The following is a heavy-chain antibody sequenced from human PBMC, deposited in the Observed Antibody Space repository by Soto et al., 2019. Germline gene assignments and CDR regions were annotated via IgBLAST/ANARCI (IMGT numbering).Heavy chain of an antibody. V-gene: IGHV3-9*01. CDR1: GFTFDDFA. D-gene: IGHD3-3*01. CDR2: ISWNSVTI. J-gene: IGHJ3*02. CDR3: AKTRGALKSGFDI. Sequence: SMGLCCAASGFTFDDFAMQWVRQAPGKGLEWVSSISWNSVTIGYADSVKGRFTVSRDNAKNSLYLQMNSLRAEDTALYYCAKTRGALKSGFDIWGQGTMVTVSS.